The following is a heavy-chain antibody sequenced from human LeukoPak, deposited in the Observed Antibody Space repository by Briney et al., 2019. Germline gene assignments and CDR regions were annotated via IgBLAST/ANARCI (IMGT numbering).Heavy chain of an antibody. J-gene: IGHJ4*02. CDR1: GYTFTSYD. CDR3: ARVRAMVRGVIMPLAY. V-gene: IGHV1-8*01. CDR2: INPNSGNT. Sequence: VASVKVSCKTSGYTFTSYDINWVRQAPGQGLEWMGWINPNSGNTGYAQKFQGRVTMTRNTSISTAYMELSSLRSEDTAVYYCARVRAMVRGVIMPLAYWGQGTLVTVSS. D-gene: IGHD3-10*01.